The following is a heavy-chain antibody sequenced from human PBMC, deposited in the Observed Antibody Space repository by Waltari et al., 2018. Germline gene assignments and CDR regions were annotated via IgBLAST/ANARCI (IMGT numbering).Heavy chain of an antibody. CDR1: GFTFSSYG. Sequence: QVQLVESGGGVVQPGGSLRLSCAASGFTFSSYGLHWVRQAPGKGLEWVAFIRYDGSNKYYADSVKGRFTISRDNSKNTLYLQMNSLRAEDTAVYYCAISSWYLHIDAFDIWGQGTMVTVSS. CDR2: IRYDGSNK. V-gene: IGHV3-30*02. D-gene: IGHD6-13*01. CDR3: AISSWYLHIDAFDI. J-gene: IGHJ3*02.